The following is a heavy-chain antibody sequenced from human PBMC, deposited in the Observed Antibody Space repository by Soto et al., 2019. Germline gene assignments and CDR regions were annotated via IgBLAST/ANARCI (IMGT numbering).Heavy chain of an antibody. CDR2: ISAYNGNT. V-gene: IGHV1-18*01. CDR3: ARGGYCSSTSCYGLWDNWFDP. D-gene: IGHD2-2*01. CDR1: GYTFTSYG. Sequence: ASVKVSCKASGYTFTSYGISWVRQAPGQGLEWMGWISAYNGNTNYAQKLQGRVTMTTDTSTSTAYMELRSLRSDDTAVYYCARGGYCSSTSCYGLWDNWFDPWGQGTLVTVSS. J-gene: IGHJ5*02.